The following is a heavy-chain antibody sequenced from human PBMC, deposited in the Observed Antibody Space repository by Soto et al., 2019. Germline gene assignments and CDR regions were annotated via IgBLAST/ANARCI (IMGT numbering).Heavy chain of an antibody. D-gene: IGHD3-9*01. CDR1: GGSISSYY. Sequence: SETLSLTCTVSGGSISSYYWSWIRQPPGKGLEWIGYIYYSGSTNYNPSLKSRVTISVDTSKNQFSLKLSSATAADTAVYYCARARGTLLTGYYWGLDYMDVWGKGTTVTVSS. J-gene: IGHJ6*03. CDR3: ARARGTLLTGYYWGLDYMDV. V-gene: IGHV4-59*01. CDR2: IYYSGST.